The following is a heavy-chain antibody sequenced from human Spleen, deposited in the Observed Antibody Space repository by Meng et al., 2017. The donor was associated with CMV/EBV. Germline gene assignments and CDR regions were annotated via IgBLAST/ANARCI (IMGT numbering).Heavy chain of an antibody. V-gene: IGHV3-9*01. Sequence: GGSLRLSCAASGFTFSSYAMHWVRQAPGKGLEWVSGISWNSGSIGYADSVKGRFTISRDNAKNSLYLQMNSLRAEDTALYYCAKDRWSGSSSWYYGMDVWGQGTTVTVSS. CDR2: ISWNSGSI. CDR1: GFTFSSYA. CDR3: AKDRWSGSSSWYYGMDV. J-gene: IGHJ6*02. D-gene: IGHD6-6*01.